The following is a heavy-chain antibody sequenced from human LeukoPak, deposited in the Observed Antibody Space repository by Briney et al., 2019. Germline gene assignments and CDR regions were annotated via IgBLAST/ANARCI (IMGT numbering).Heavy chain of an antibody. V-gene: IGHV4-39*01. CDR3: ARTFGYSYGYLDY. J-gene: IGHJ4*02. CDR2: IYYSGST. Sequence: PSETLSLTCTVSGGSISSSSYYWGWIRQPPGRGLEWIGSIYYSGSTYYNSSLKSRVTASVDTSKNQFSLKLSSVTAADTAVYYCARTFGYSYGYLDYWGQGTLVTVSS. D-gene: IGHD5-18*01. CDR1: GGSISSSSYY.